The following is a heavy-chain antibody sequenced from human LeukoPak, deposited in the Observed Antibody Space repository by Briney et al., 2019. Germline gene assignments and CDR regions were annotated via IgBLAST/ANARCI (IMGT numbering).Heavy chain of an antibody. V-gene: IGHV4-59*08. CDR1: GGSISSYY. CDR2: ISYSGST. Sequence: SETLSLTCTVSGGSISSYYWSWIRQPPGKGLEWIGYISYSGSTNYNPSLKSRVTISVDTSKNQFSLKLSSVTAADTAVYYCARLGPAAGTSFDYWGQGTLVTVSS. J-gene: IGHJ4*02. CDR3: ARLGPAAGTSFDY. D-gene: IGHD6-13*01.